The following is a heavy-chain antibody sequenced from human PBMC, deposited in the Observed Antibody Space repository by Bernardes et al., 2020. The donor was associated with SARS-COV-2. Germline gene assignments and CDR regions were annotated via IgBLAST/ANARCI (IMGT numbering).Heavy chain of an antibody. CDR1: GFTFSSYS. CDR3: ARSLIDEARGVLDY. D-gene: IGHD2-8*02. Sequence: GGSLRLSCAASGFTFSSYSMYWVRQTPGKGLEWVSHIGPSSRDISCAESVKGRFTTSRDDARNSLYLQMNTLAAEDTAVYYCARSLIDEARGVLDYWGQGTLVTVSS. J-gene: IGHJ4*02. CDR2: IGPSSRDI. V-gene: IGHV3-21*06.